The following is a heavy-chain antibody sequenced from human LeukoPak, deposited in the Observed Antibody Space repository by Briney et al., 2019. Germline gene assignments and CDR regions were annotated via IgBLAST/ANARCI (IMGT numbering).Heavy chain of an antibody. CDR1: GGSIGSYY. CDR3: ARGAIKDDFWSGYYWEARYYFDY. CDR2: IYTSGSP. V-gene: IGHV4-4*07. D-gene: IGHD3-3*01. Sequence: SETLSLICTVSGGSIGSYYWSWIRQPAGKGMEWIGRIYTSGSPNYHPSLKSRVTMSVATSKNQCSLKLSSVTAADTAVYYCARGAIKDDFWSGYYWEARYYFDYWGQGPLVTVSS. J-gene: IGHJ4*02.